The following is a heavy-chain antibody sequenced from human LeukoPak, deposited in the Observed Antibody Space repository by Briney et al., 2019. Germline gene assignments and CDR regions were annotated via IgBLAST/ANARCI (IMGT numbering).Heavy chain of an antibody. D-gene: IGHD3-10*01. Sequence: GGSLRLSCAPSGFTFSNAWMSWVRQAPGKGLEWVGRIKSKTDGGTTDYAAPVKGRFTISRDDSKNTLYLQMNSLKTEDTAVYYCTTAGLWFGDYYYGMDVWGKGTTVTVSS. CDR2: IKSKTDGGTT. CDR3: TTAGLWFGDYYYGMDV. CDR1: GFTFSNAW. V-gene: IGHV3-15*01. J-gene: IGHJ6*04.